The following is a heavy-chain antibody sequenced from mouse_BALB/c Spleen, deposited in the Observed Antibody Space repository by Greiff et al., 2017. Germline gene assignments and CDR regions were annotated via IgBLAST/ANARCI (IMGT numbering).Heavy chain of an antibody. V-gene: IGHV2-9*02. J-gene: IGHJ3*01. Sequence: VQRVESGPGLVAPSQSLSITCTVSGFSLTSYGVHWVRQPPGKGLEWLGVIWAGGSTNYNSALMSRLSISKDNSKSQVFLKMNSLQTDDTAMYYCARDLIFYYGSSPFAYWGQGTLVTVSA. CDR2: IWAGGST. CDR1: GFSLTSYG. CDR3: ARDLIFYYGSSPFAY. D-gene: IGHD1-1*01.